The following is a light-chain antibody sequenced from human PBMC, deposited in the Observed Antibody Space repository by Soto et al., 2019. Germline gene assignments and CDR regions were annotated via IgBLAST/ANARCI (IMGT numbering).Light chain of an antibody. CDR1: QSVSSN. J-gene: IGKJ5*01. CDR3: QQYNNWRIT. CDR2: GAS. V-gene: IGKV3-15*01. Sequence: IVITQSPATLSVSPGERATLSCRASQSVSSNLAWYQQKPGQAPRLLIYGASTRATGIPARFSGSGSGTEFTLTISSLQSEDFAVYYCQQYNNWRITFGQGTRLEIK.